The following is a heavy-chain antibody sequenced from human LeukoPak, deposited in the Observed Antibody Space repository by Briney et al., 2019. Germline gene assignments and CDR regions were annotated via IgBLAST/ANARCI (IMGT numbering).Heavy chain of an antibody. D-gene: IGHD6-19*01. J-gene: IGHJ3*02. CDR1: GFTFSNYN. V-gene: IGHV3-21*01. CDR2: ISTGSSYI. CDR3: ARVTIIKAVEAFDI. Sequence: PGGSLRLSCAASGFTFSNYNMNWARQALGKGLQWVSSISTGSSYIYYADSMKGRFTISRDNAKNSLYLQMNSLRAEDTAVYYCARVTIIKAVEAFDIWGQGTMVTVSS.